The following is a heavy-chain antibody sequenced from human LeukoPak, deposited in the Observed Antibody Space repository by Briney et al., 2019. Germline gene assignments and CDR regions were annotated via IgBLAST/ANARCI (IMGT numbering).Heavy chain of an antibody. CDR3: TKRGAYYVDY. Sequence: PGGSLRLSRAASGFTFGTSAMSWVRQTPEKGLEWVSTITSGDGSPYYADSVKGRFTISRDNSNNMLYLQMNSLRAEDTAVYYCTKRGAYYVDYWGRGIPVTVSS. D-gene: IGHD3-16*01. CDR2: ITSGDGSP. CDR1: GFTFGTSA. J-gene: IGHJ4*02. V-gene: IGHV3-23*01.